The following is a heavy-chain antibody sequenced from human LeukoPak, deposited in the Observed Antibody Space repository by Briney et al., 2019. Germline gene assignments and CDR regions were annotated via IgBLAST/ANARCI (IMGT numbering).Heavy chain of an antibody. CDR1: GFTFSSSA. V-gene: IGHV3-23*01. D-gene: IGHD2-15*01. Sequence: GGSPRLSCAASGFTFSSSAMSWVRQAPGKGLEWVSAITYSGATTNYADSVKGRFTISRDNSKNTLFLQMNSLRAEDTAVYYCAKAVAVALDYWGQGTLVTVSS. J-gene: IGHJ4*02. CDR2: ITYSGATT. CDR3: AKAVAVALDY.